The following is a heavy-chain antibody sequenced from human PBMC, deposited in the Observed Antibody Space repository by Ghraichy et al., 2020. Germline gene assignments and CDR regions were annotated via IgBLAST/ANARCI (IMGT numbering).Heavy chain of an antibody. CDR3: ARRLRIQLWLGSDYYYGMDV. CDR2: INHSGST. V-gene: IGHV4-34*01. D-gene: IGHD5-18*01. J-gene: IGHJ6*02. Sequence: SQTLSLTCAVYGGSFSGYYWSWIRQPPGKGLEWIGEINHSGSTNYNPSLKSRVTISVDTSKNQFSLKLSSVTAADTAVYYCARRLRIQLWLGSDYYYGMDVWGRGTTVTVSS. CDR1: GGSFSGYY.